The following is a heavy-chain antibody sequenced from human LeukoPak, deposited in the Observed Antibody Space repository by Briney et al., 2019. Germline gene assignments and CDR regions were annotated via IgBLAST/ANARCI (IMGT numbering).Heavy chain of an antibody. CDR2: IKQDGSEK. CDR3: ARHSSSWYYFDY. V-gene: IGHV3-7*01. Sequence: GGSLRLSCAASGFTFSSYSMSWVRQAPGKGLEWVANIKQDGSEKYYVDSVKGRFTISRDNAKNSLYLQMNSLRAEDTAVYYCARHSSSWYYFDYWGQGTLVTVSS. CDR1: GFTFSSYS. J-gene: IGHJ4*02. D-gene: IGHD6-13*01.